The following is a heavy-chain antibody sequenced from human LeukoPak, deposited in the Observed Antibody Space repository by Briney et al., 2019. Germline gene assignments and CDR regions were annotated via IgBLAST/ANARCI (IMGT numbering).Heavy chain of an antibody. D-gene: IGHD2-15*01. V-gene: IGHV1-18*01. Sequence: ASVKVSCKASGYTFTSYGISWVRQAPGEGLEWMGWISAYNGNTNYAQKLQGRVTMTTDTSTSTAYMELRSLRSDDTAVYYCARARYCSGGSCYPTFDYWGQGTLVTASS. J-gene: IGHJ4*02. CDR2: ISAYNGNT. CDR1: GYTFTSYG. CDR3: ARARYCSGGSCYPTFDY.